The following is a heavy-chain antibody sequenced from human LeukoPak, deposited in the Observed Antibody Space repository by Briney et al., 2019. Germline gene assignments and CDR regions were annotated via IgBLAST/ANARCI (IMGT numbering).Heavy chain of an antibody. CDR1: GYTFTSYY. J-gene: IGHJ4*02. D-gene: IGHD6-13*01. CDR3: ARDPPAGTDNSNFDY. CDR2: INPSGGST. V-gene: IGHV1-46*01. Sequence: ASVKVSCKASGYTFTSYYMHWVRQAPGQGLEWMGIINPSGGSTSYAQKFQGRVTMTRDTSTSTVYMELSSLRSEDTAVYYCARDPPAGTDNSNFDYWVQGTLVTVSS.